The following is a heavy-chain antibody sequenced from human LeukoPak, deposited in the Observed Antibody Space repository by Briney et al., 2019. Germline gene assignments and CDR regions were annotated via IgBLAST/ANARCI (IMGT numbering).Heavy chain of an antibody. CDR2: IFHTGST. V-gene: IGHV4-38-2*02. CDR1: GDSISSGNY. Sequence: SETLSLTCTVSGDSISSGNYWGWIRQPPGKGLEWIGSIFHTGSTYYNLSLKSRVTISVDTSKNQFSLRLSSVTAADTAVYYCARVLNDQGDQTSIHYFDYWGQGILVTVSS. J-gene: IGHJ4*02. D-gene: IGHD4-17*01. CDR3: ARVLNDQGDQTSIHYFDY.